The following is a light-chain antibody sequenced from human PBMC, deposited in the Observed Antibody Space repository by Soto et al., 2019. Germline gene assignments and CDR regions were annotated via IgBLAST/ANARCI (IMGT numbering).Light chain of an antibody. CDR2: GVS. J-gene: IGLJ3*02. CDR3: CSYVDTDTWV. Sequence: QSVLTQPRSVSGSPGQSVTISCTGTNSDVGGYNYVSWYQQYPGEAPKLMISGVSERPSGVPDRFSGSKSGNTASLTISGLQAEDEADYYCCSYVDTDTWVFGGGTKLTVL. CDR1: NSDVGGYNY. V-gene: IGLV2-11*01.